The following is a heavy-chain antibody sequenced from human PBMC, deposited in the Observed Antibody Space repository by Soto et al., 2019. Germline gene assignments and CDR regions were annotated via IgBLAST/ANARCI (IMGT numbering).Heavy chain of an antibody. CDR1: GFTFSSYA. D-gene: IGHD3-22*01. J-gene: IGHJ4*02. Sequence: GGSLRLSCSASGFTFSSYAMHWVRQAPGKGLEYVSSISTNWGSTHYADSVKGRFTNSRDNSKNTQYLQMSSLRADDTAVYYCVKGDYYYDSSGYYPFDYWGQGTLVTVSS. CDR3: VKGDYYYDSSGYYPFDY. V-gene: IGHV3-64D*06. CDR2: ISTNWGST.